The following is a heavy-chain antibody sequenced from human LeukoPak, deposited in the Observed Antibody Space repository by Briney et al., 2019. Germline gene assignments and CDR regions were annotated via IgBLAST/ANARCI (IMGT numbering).Heavy chain of an antibody. D-gene: IGHD2-2*01. V-gene: IGHV3-30*03. J-gene: IGHJ3*02. Sequence: QTGGSLRLSCAASGFTFSHYGMHWVRQAPGKGLEWLALISTDGNDRYYADSVKGRFTISRDNSKNTLSLQIDSLRAEDTALYYCATQGFCTSSACYANAFDIWGQGTMVTVSS. CDR2: ISTDGNDR. CDR3: ATQGFCTSSACYANAFDI. CDR1: GFTFSHYG.